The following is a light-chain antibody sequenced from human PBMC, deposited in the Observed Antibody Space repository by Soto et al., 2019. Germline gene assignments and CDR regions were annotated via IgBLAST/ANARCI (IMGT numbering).Light chain of an antibody. J-gene: IGKJ1*01. V-gene: IGKV3-15*01. CDR2: GAS. CDR3: QQYNNWPRT. CDR1: QSVSSN. Sequence: EIELTQSQGTLSFSPWERVTLSCRASQSVSSNLAWYQQKPGQAPRLLIYGASTRATGIPARFSGSGSGTEFTLTISSLQSEDFAVYYCQQYNNWPRTFGQGTKVDI.